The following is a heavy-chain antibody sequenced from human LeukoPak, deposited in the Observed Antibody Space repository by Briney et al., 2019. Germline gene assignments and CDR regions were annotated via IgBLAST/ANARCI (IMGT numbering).Heavy chain of an antibody. CDR2: IKQDGSEK. Sequence: PGGSLRLSCAASGFTFSSYWMSWVRQAPGKGREGVANIKQDGSEKYYVDSVKGRSTISRDNSKNSLYLQMNSLRAEDTAVYSCARDSYYDFWNGSFFDYWGQGTLVTVSS. CDR1: GFTFSSYW. J-gene: IGHJ4*02. V-gene: IGHV3-7*01. CDR3: ARDSYYDFWNGSFFDY. D-gene: IGHD3-3*01.